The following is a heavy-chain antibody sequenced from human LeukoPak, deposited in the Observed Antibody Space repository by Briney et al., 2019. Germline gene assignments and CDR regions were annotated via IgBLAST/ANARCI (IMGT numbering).Heavy chain of an antibody. CDR2: IYYSGST. J-gene: IGHJ4*02. V-gene: IGHV4-59*01. CDR1: GGSISSYY. Sequence: PSETLTLTCTVSGGSISSYYWSWIRQPPGKGLEWIEYIYYSGSTNYNPSLRSRVTISVDTSKNQFSLKLSSVTAADTAVYYCARGGMAIDYWGQGTLVTVSS. CDR3: ARGGMAIDY. D-gene: IGHD5-24*01.